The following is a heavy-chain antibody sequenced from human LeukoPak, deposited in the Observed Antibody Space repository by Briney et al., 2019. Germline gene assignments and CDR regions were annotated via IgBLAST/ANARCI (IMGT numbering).Heavy chain of an antibody. Sequence: ETLSLTCTVSGGSISYYYWNWIRQPAGKGLEWIGRIYTSGRTYYNPSLKSRVSMSVDTSKNQFSLKLSSVTAADTAVYYCARLSTVTTSFDYWGQGTLVTVSS. J-gene: IGHJ4*02. CDR2: IYTSGRT. CDR1: GGSISYYY. D-gene: IGHD4-11*01. V-gene: IGHV4-4*07. CDR3: ARLSTVTTSFDY.